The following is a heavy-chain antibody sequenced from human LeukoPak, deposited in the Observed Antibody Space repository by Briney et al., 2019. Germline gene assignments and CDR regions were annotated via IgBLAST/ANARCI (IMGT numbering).Heavy chain of an antibody. CDR3: AIWVYGGYQSITFFDS. V-gene: IGHV3-23*01. J-gene: IGHJ4*02. Sequence: PGGSLRLSCAASGFPFSSYAMSWVRQAPGKGLEWVSGISPKGRITLYGHSLKGRLNISRHNSKHTVYLQMHSVRVEDTALKLFAIWVYGGYQSITFFDSWGQGTLVSVSS. CDR1: GFPFSSYA. D-gene: IGHD5-12*01. CDR2: ISPKGRIT.